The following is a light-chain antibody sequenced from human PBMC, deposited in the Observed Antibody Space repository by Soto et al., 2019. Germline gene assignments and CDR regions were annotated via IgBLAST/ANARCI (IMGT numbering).Light chain of an antibody. J-gene: IGKJ5*01. CDR1: PSVDSNY. CDR2: DAS. CDR3: QQRSNWPPIT. V-gene: IGKV3-11*01. Sequence: EILMTQAPATLSVSPGERATLPCRASPSVDSNYLAWYKQKPGHNPRLLIHDASHRAAGSPARCSGSGFGTDFTLTIISLEPEDAAVYYCQQRSNWPPITFGQGTRLEIK.